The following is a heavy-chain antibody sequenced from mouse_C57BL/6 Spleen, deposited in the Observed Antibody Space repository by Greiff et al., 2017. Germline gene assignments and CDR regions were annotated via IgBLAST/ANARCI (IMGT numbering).Heavy chain of an antibody. J-gene: IGHJ3*01. Sequence: QVQLQQSGAELVKPGASVKMSCKASGYTFTSYWITWVKQRPGQGLEWIGDIYPGSGSTNYNEKFKSKATLTVDTSSSTAYMQLSSLTSEDSAVYYCARVEGLPAWFAYWGQGTLVTVSA. D-gene: IGHD2-4*01. CDR1: GYTFTSYW. V-gene: IGHV1-55*01. CDR3: ARVEGLPAWFAY. CDR2: IYPGSGST.